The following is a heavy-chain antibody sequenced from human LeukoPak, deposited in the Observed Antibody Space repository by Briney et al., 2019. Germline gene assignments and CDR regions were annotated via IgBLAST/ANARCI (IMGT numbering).Heavy chain of an antibody. Sequence: SVKVSCKASGGTFSSYAISWVGQAPGQGLEWMGGIIPIFGTANYAQKFQGRVTITTDESTSTAYMELSSLRSEDTAVYYCARARTMRGSSSWYDYYYYYMDVWGKGTTVTVPS. CDR1: GGTFSSYA. CDR3: ARARTMRGSSSWYDYYYYYMDV. D-gene: IGHD6-13*01. CDR2: IIPIFGTA. J-gene: IGHJ6*03. V-gene: IGHV1-69*05.